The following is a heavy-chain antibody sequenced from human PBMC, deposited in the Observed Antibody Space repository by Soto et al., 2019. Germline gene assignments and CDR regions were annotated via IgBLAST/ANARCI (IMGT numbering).Heavy chain of an antibody. D-gene: IGHD2-15*01. Sequence: GGSLRLSCAAHGFSFENFAISWVRLAPGRGLEWVSSVSLSGDGTHYADSVKGRFTISRDKTNNTVYLQMNSLRAEDTAVYYCAKDSGLGSEVATDYGMDVWGQGTTVTVSS. CDR3: AKDSGLGSEVATDYGMDV. J-gene: IGHJ6*02. V-gene: IGHV3-23*01. CDR1: GFSFENFA. CDR2: VSLSGDGT.